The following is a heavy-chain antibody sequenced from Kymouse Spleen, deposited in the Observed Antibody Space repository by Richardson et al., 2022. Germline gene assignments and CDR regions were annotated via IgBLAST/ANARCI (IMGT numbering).Heavy chain of an antibody. CDR2: INHSGST. CDR3: ARGGEQQHYFDY. J-gene: IGHJ4*02. CDR1: GGSFSGYY. Sequence: QVQLQQWGAGLLKPSETLSLTCAVYGGSFSGYYWSWIRQPPGKGLEWIGEINHSGSTNYNPSLKSRVTISVDTSKNQFSLKLSSVTAADTAVYYCARGGEQQHYFDYWGQGTLVTVSS. D-gene: IGHD6-13*01. V-gene: IGHV4-34*01.